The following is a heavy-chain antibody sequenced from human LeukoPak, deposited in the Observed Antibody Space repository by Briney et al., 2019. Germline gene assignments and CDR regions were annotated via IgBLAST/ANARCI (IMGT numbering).Heavy chain of an antibody. CDR2: ISSDGNSK. V-gene: IGHV3-30*09. CDR1: GFSFSSYS. D-gene: IGHD1/OR15-1a*01. J-gene: IGHJ6*02. CDR3: AREAVMPVAPVKIGTSDRPLYEYYGLDV. Sequence: GGSLRLSCAASGFSFSSYSKHWVRQAPGKGLEWVAVISSDGNSKNFALSVKGRFAISRDNSKNTLFLQMNNLRSEDTALYYCAREAVMPVAPVKIGTSDRPLYEYYGLDVWGQGTTVTVS.